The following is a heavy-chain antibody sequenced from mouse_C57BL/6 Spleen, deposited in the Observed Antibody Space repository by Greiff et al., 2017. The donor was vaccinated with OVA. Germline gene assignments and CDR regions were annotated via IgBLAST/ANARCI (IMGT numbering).Heavy chain of an antibody. V-gene: IGHV1-82*01. CDR2: IYPGDGDT. J-gene: IGHJ3*01. CDR3: ARAELDAWFAY. D-gene: IGHD4-1*01. CDR1: GSAFSSSW. Sequence: QVQLQDSGPALVKPGASVKISCKASGSAFSSSWMNWVKQRPGKGLEWIGRIYPGDGDTNYNGKFKGKATLTADKSSSTAYMQLSSLTAEDSAVYFCARAELDAWFAYWGQGTLVTVSA.